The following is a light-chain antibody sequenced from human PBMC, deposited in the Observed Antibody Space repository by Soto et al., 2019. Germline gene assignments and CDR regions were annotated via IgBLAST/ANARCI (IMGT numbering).Light chain of an antibody. CDR3: MQPLQSWT. Sequence: DIVMTQSPLSLPVTPGEPASISCRSSQSLLHSNGYNYLDWYLQKPGQSPQLLIYLGSNRASGVHDSFRGSGSGPDFTLKISRVEAEDVGVYYCMQPLQSWTFGQGTKVDIK. CDR1: QSLLHSNGYNY. CDR2: LGS. V-gene: IGKV2-28*01. J-gene: IGKJ1*01.